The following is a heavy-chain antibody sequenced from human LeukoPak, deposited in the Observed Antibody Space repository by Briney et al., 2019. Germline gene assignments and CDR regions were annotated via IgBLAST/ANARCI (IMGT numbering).Heavy chain of an antibody. V-gene: IGHV1-18*01. CDR2: ISAYNGNT. CDR3: ARDGPLVRGVTDFDY. D-gene: IGHD3-10*01. CDR1: GGTFSSYA. J-gene: IGHJ4*02. Sequence: AASVTVSCKASGGTFSSYAISWVRQAPGQGLEWMGWISAYNGNTNYAQKLQGRVTMTTDTSTSTAYMELRSLRSDDTAVYYCARDGPLVRGVTDFDYWGQGTLVTVSS.